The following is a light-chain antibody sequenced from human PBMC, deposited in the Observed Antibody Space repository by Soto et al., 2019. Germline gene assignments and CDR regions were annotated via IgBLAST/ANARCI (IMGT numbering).Light chain of an antibody. V-gene: IGKV3-15*01. J-gene: IGKJ2*01. Sequence: ELVMSQSPATLSVSPGERVTIACRASQSIRKNLAWYQKKPGQAPTLLIYAASTRATGVPARFSGSGCGTEFTLTISSLQSEDFATYCCQHSHTYMYTFGQGTKLEIK. CDR2: AAS. CDR3: QHSHTYMYT. CDR1: QSIRKN.